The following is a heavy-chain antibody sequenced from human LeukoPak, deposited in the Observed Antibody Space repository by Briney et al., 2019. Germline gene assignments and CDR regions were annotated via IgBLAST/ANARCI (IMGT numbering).Heavy chain of an antibody. V-gene: IGHV4-30-4*08. D-gene: IGHD5-12*01. CDR1: GGSVSSGDYY. Sequence: SQTLSLACTVSGGSVSSGDYYWSWIRQPPGKGLEWIGYIYNSASTYYNPSLKSRVTISVDTSKNQFSLKLSSVTAADTAVYYCAFGVVATPDAFDIWGQGTMVTVSS. CDR2: IYNSAST. CDR3: AFGVVATPDAFDI. J-gene: IGHJ3*02.